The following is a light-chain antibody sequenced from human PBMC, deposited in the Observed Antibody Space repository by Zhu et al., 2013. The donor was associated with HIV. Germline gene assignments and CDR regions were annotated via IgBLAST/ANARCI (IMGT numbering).Light chain of an antibody. CDR3: QQYGSSPSS. CDR1: QSVLSPFTKKNH. J-gene: IGKJ2*04. CDR2: WAS. Sequence: DIVMTQSPHSLGVSLGERATINCSSSQSVLSPFTKKNHLTWHQQRPGQPPQLLIYWASTRESGVPARFSGSGSETDFTLTIDGLRPEDVAVYYCQQYGSSPSSFGQGTKLEIK. V-gene: IGKV4-1*01.